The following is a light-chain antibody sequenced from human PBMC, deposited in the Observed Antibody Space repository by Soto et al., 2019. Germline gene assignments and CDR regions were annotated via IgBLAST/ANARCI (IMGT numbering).Light chain of an antibody. CDR1: QSVSSSY. CDR3: QHYGSSPWT. Sequence: EIVLTQSPATLSLSPGETATLSCGASQSVSSSYLAWYQQKPGLAPRLLIYDASSRATGIPDRFSGSGSGTDFTLTISRLEPEDFALYYCQHYGSSPWTFGQWTKVEIK. CDR2: DAS. V-gene: IGKV3D-20*01. J-gene: IGKJ1*01.